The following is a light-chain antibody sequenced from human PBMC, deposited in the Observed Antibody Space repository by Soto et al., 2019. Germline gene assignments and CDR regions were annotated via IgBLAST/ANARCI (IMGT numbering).Light chain of an antibody. CDR3: SSYTSSSTYV. CDR2: DVS. Sequence: QSALTQPASVSEAPGQSIAISCTGTSRDVGGYNYVSWYQHHPGKAHKLMVYDVSNRPSGVSNRFSGSKFGNTASLTISGLQAEDEADYYCSSYTSSSTYVFGTGTKVTVL. J-gene: IGLJ1*01. CDR1: SRDVGGYNY. V-gene: IGLV2-14*03.